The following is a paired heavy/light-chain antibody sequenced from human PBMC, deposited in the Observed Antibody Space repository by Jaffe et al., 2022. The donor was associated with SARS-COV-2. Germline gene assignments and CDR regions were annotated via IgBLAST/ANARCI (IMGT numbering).Light chain of an antibody. CDR2: WAS. V-gene: IGKV4-1*01. CDR1: QSVLFSSNNRNF. J-gene: IGKJ3*01. CDR3: HQYYDTPPT. Sequence: DIVMTQSPDSLAVSLGERATIRCKSSQSVLFSSNNRNFLAWYQQKPGQPPKLLIYWASIRESGVPDRFSGSGSGTDFTLTISRLQAEDVAVYYCHQYYDTPPTFGPGTKVDIK.
Heavy chain of an antibody. V-gene: IGHV3-49*05. Sequence: EVKLVESGGGLVKPGRSLRVSCTASGFTFGDHAMSWFRQAPGKGLEWVGFIRGEAYGGTTEYAASVKGRFTISRDDSKSIAYLQMNSLKTEDTAVYYCTRRSLSNSDDRAFDIWGQGTMVTVSS. CDR1: GFTFGDHA. D-gene: IGHD3-9*01. CDR2: IRGEAYGGTT. J-gene: IGHJ3*02. CDR3: TRRSLSNSDDRAFDI.